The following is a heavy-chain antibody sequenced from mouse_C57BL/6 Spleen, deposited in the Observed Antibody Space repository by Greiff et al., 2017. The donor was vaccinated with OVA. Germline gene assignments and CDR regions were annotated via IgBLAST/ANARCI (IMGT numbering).Heavy chain of an antibody. CDR1: GFTFSSYA. D-gene: IGHD2-5*01. CDR3: ARESYSNYDAMDY. CDR2: ISDGGSYT. Sequence: EVKLVESGGGLVKPGGSLKLSCAASGFTFSSYAMSWVRQTPEKRLEWVATISDGGSYTYYPDNVKGRFTISRDNAKNNLYLQMSHLKSEDTAMYYCARESYSNYDAMDYWGQGTSVTVSS. J-gene: IGHJ4*01. V-gene: IGHV5-4*01.